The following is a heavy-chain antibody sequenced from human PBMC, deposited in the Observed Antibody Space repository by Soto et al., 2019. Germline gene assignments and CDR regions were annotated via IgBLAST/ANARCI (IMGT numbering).Heavy chain of an antibody. V-gene: IGHV3-48*01. Sequence: GGSLRLSCAASGFTFSSYSMNWVRQAPGKGLEWVSYISSSSSTIYYADSVKGRFTISRDNAKNSLYLQMNSLRAEDTAVYYCARDRKQLVRSFDYWGQGTLVTVSS. CDR2: ISSSSSTI. CDR3: ARDRKQLVRSFDY. CDR1: GFTFSSYS. J-gene: IGHJ4*02. D-gene: IGHD6-6*01.